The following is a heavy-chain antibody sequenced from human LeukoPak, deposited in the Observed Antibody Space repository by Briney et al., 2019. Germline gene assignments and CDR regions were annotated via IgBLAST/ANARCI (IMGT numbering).Heavy chain of an antibody. D-gene: IGHD3-10*01. J-gene: IGHJ2*01. CDR1: GFTFSSYS. CDR3: ARDPGYGSDWYFDL. CDR2: ISSSSGYI. V-gene: IGHV3-21*01. Sequence: GGSLRLSCAASGFTFSSYSMNWVRQAPGKGLEWVSSISSSSGYIYYADSVKGRFTISRDNAKNSLYLQMNTLRAEDTAVYYCARDPGYGSDWYFDLWGRGTLVTVSP.